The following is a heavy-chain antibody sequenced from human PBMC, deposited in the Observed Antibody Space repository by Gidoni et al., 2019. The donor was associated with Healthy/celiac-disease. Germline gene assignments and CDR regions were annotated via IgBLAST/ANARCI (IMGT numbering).Heavy chain of an antibody. CDR1: GYPFTSFY. D-gene: IGHD2-15*01. CDR2: INPSGGST. J-gene: IGHJ6*02. CDR3: AREGRCSGGSCSSRNGMDV. V-gene: IGHV1-46*01. Sequence: QVQLVQSGAEVNKPGASVKVSCKASGYPFTSFYMHWVRQAPGQGLEWLGIINPSGGSTSYAQKFQGRVTMTRDTSTGTVYMELSSLRSEDTAVYYCAREGRCSGGSCSSRNGMDVWGQGTTVTVSS.